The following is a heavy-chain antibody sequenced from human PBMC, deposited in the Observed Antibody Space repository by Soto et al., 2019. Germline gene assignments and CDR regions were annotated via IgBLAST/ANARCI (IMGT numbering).Heavy chain of an antibody. J-gene: IGHJ3*01. Sequence: QYTLMESGPTLVKPTQTLTLTCSFSGFSLTTSGVGVGWVRQPPGKALEWLAHIYWSGDEHYRPSLKSRLSITKDTYKNQVVLTLTNMDPVDIATYYCARGIATRPVFAFDVWGQGTVVTVSS. CDR1: GFSLTTSGVG. CDR2: IYWSGDE. V-gene: IGHV2-5*01. D-gene: IGHD6-6*01. CDR3: ARGIATRPVFAFDV.